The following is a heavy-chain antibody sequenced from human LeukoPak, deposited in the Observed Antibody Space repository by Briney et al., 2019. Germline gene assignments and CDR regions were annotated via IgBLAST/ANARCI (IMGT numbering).Heavy chain of an antibody. CDR1: GYTLTELS. CDR3: AATMVRGVIATLNWFDP. D-gene: IGHD3-10*01. CDR2: FDPEDGET. Sequence: GASVKVSCKVSGYTLTELSMHWVRRAPGKGLEWMGGFDPEDGETIYAQKFQGRVTMTEDTSTDTAYMELSSLRSEDTAVYYCAATMVRGVIATLNWFDPWGQGTLVTVSS. V-gene: IGHV1-24*01. J-gene: IGHJ5*02.